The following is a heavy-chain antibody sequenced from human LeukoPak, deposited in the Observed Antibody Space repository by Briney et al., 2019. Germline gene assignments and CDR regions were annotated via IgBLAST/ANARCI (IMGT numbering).Heavy chain of an antibody. D-gene: IGHD6-13*01. CDR2: VYHDGRT. J-gene: IGHJ5*02. CDR3: ARGYSSSWYYNWLDP. V-gene: IGHV4-38-2*02. CDR1: GYSLSRGYS. Sequence: PSETLSLTCTVSGYSLSRGYSWAWLRQSPGKGLEWIGNVYHDGRTYYNPCIKGRVTISVDTSTNQFSLKLSSVTATDTALYYCARGYSSSWYYNWLDPWGQGTLVTVSS.